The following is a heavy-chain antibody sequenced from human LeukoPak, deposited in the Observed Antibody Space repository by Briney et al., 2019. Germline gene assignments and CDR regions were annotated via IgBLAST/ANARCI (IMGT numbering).Heavy chain of an antibody. CDR2: INHSGST. J-gene: IGHJ6*03. Sequence: SETLSLTCAVYGGSFSGYYWSWIRQPPGKGLEWIGEINHSGSTNYNPSLKSRVTISVDTSKNQFSLKLSSVTAADTAVYYCARGYSITIFGVVASMDVWGKGTTVTVSS. CDR1: GGSFSGYY. V-gene: IGHV4-34*01. D-gene: IGHD3-3*01. CDR3: ARGYSITIFGVVASMDV.